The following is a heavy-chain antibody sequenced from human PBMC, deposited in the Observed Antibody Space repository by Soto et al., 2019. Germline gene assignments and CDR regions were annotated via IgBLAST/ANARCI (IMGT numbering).Heavy chain of an antibody. J-gene: IGHJ5*02. CDR3: AVKQQLVEYNWFDP. V-gene: IGHV4-34*01. D-gene: IGHD6-13*01. Sequence: SETLSLTCAVYGGSFSGYYWSWIRQPPGKGLEWIGEINHSGSTNYNPSLKSRVTISVDTSKNQFSLKLSSVTAADTAVYYCAVKQQLVEYNWFDPWGQGTLVT. CDR2: INHSGST. CDR1: GGSFSGYY.